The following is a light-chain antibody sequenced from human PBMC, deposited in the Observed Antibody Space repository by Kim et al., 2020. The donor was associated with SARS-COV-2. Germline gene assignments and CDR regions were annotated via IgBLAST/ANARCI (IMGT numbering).Light chain of an antibody. J-gene: IGKJ2*01. CDR3: QQYNSYSRYT. CDR2: KAS. V-gene: IGKV1-5*03. Sequence: SVGDRVTITCRASQSISSWLAWYQQKPGKAPKLLIYKASSLESGVPSRFSGSGSGTEFTLTISSLQPDDFATYYCQQYNSYSRYTFGQGTKLEI. CDR1: QSISSW.